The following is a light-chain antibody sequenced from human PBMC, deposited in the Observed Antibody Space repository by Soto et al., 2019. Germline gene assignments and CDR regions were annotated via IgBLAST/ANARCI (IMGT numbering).Light chain of an antibody. CDR1: QSIRSC. CDR3: QQYNSYSKT. V-gene: IGKV1-5*03. J-gene: IGKJ1*01. Sequence: DIQMTHSPSTLSASVEERFTITCRAIQSIRSCLAWYQQKPGKAPKLLIYKASSLESGVPSRFSGSGSGTEFTLTISSLQPDDFATYYCQQYNSYSKTFGQGTKVEIK. CDR2: KAS.